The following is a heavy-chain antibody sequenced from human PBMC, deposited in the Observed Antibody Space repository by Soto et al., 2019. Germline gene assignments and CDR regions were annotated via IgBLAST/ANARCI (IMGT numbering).Heavy chain of an antibody. CDR1: GFTFTNAW. J-gene: IGHJ4*01. D-gene: IGHD3-22*01. CDR2: IKSKTDGGTT. Sequence: GGSLRLSCAASGFTFTNAWINWVRKAPGKGLEWVGRIKSKTDGGTTDYAEPVKGRFAISSDDSNNMVYLQMNSLKIENTAVYYCTTDSYSTIIIVGFDYWGHGALITVSS. CDR3: TTDSYSTIIIVGFDY. V-gene: IGHV3-15*07.